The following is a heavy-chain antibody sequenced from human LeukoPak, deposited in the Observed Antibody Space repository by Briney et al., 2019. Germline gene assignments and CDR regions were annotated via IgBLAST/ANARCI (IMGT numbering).Heavy chain of an antibody. CDR3: ARDRYYDATGQVDY. J-gene: IGHJ4*02. Sequence: ASVKVSCKASGGTFSSYAISWVRQAPGQGLEWMGWINPNSGGTNYAQNLQGRVTMTTDTSTSTAYMELRSLRSDDTAVYYCARDRYYDATGQVDYWGQGTLVTVSS. D-gene: IGHD3-22*01. CDR2: INPNSGGT. V-gene: IGHV1-18*01. CDR1: GGTFSSYA.